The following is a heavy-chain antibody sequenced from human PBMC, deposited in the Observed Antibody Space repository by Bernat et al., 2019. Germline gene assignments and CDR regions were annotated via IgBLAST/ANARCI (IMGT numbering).Heavy chain of an antibody. D-gene: IGHD4-17*01. CDR3: AKEIMRATVTTVVAFDI. J-gene: IGHJ3*02. V-gene: IGHV3-30*18. Sequence: QIQLVESGGGVVQPGRSRRLSCAASGFPFSTYGMHWARRAPGKGREWVAVISYDGSNKYYADSVKARFTISRDNSKNTLYLQMNSQRAEDTAVYYCAKEIMRATVTTVVAFDIWGQGTMVTVSS. CDR1: GFPFSTYG. CDR2: ISYDGSNK.